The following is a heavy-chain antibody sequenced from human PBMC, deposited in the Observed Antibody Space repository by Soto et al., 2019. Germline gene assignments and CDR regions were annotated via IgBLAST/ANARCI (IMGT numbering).Heavy chain of an antibody. CDR3: ARDSGFWSGYPYYFDY. CDR2: IKQDGSEK. CDR1: GLTFSSYW. V-gene: IGHV3-7*05. Sequence: GGSLRLSCAASGLTFSSYWMSWVRQAPGKGLEWVANIKQDGSEKYYVDSVKGRFTISRDNAKNSLYLQMNSLRAEDTAVYYCARDSGFWSGYPYYFDYWGQGTLVTVSS. J-gene: IGHJ4*02. D-gene: IGHD3-3*01.